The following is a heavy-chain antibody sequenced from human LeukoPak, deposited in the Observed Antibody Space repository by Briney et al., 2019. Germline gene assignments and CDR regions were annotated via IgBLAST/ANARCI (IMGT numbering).Heavy chain of an antibody. V-gene: IGHV3-7*01. CDR3: ARAVSITMIVVVITTPGYMDV. Sequence: GGSLSLSCAASRFTFSSYWWSWVRQAPGKGLEWVANIKQSGREKYYVDSVKGRFTISRDNAKNSLYLQMNSLRAEDTAVYYCARAVSITMIVVVITTPGYMDVWGKGTTVTVSS. D-gene: IGHD3-22*01. J-gene: IGHJ6*03. CDR2: IKQSGREK. CDR1: RFTFSSYW.